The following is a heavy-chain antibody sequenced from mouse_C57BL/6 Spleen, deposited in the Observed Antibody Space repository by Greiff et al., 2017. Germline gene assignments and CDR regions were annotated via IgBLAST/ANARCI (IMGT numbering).Heavy chain of an antibody. Sequence: QVQLQQPGAELVRPGTSVKLSCTASGYTFTSYWLHWVQQRPGPGLAWIGVLDPSASYTHSHPPFTGKATLTVDTSSSTAYMQLSSLTSEDSAVYYGARNDGYGYYYAMDYWGQGTSVTVSA. CDR1: GYTFTSYW. J-gene: IGHJ4*01. CDR3: ARNDGYGYYYAMDY. V-gene: IGHV1-59*01. D-gene: IGHD2-2*01. CDR2: LDPSASYT.